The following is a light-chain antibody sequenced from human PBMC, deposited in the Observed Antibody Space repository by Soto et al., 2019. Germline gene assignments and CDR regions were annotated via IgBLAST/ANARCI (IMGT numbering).Light chain of an antibody. J-gene: IGLJ1*01. Sequence: QSALTQPASVSGSPGQSITISCTGTRSDVGGYKYVSWYQQRPGKAPKVMIYEVSNRLSGISNRFSGSKSGNTASLTISGLQAEDEADYWCSSYTNSTTYVFGTGTQLTVL. CDR3: SSYTNSTTYV. V-gene: IGLV2-14*01. CDR1: RSDVGGYKY. CDR2: EVS.